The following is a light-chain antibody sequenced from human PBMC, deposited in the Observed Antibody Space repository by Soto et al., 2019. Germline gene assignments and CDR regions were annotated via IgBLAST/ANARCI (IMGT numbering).Light chain of an antibody. CDR1: SSNIGAGYD. J-gene: IGLJ3*02. V-gene: IGLV1-40*01. Sequence: QSVLAQPPSVSGALGQRVTISCTGSSSNIGAGYDVHWYQQIPGTAPKLLIYGNFNRPSGVPDRFSGSKSDTSASLAITGLQAEDEADYYCQSYDSSLSGSVFGGGTKVTVL. CDR3: QSYDSSLSGSV. CDR2: GNF.